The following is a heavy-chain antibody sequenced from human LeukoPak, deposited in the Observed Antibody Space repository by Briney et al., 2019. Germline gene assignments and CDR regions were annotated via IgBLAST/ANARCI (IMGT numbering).Heavy chain of an antibody. Sequence: GGSLRLSCAASGVTFSSYWMSWVRQAPGKGLQWVSVIYSGGSTYYADSVKGRFTISRDNSKNTLYLQMNSLRAEDTAVYYCASPSDPYYYYGMDVWGQGTTVTVSS. CDR3: ASPSDPYYYYGMDV. V-gene: IGHV3-53*01. D-gene: IGHD2-21*02. CDR1: GVTFSSYW. J-gene: IGHJ6*02. CDR2: IYSGGST.